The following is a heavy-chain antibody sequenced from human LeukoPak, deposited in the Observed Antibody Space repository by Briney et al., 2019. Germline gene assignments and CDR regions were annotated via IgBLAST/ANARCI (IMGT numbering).Heavy chain of an antibody. D-gene: IGHD3-16*01. CDR2: ISAYNGNT. J-gene: IGHJ5*02. CDR1: GYTFTSYG. CDR3: PRDPGLGGGVNWFDP. V-gene: IGHV1-18*01. Sequence: ASVKVSCKASGYTFTSYGISWVRQAPGQGLEWMGWISAYNGNTNYAQKLQGRVTMTTDTSTSTAYMELRSLRSDDTALYYCPRDPGLGGGVNWFDPWGQGTLVTVSS.